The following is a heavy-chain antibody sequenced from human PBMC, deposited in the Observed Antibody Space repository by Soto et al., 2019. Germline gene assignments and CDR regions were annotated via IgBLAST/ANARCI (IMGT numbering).Heavy chain of an antibody. CDR1: GFTFNNYA. V-gene: IGHV3-23*01. D-gene: IGHD4-17*01. Sequence: PGGSLRLSCAASGFTFNNYAMSWFRQAPGRGLEWVSTIRDGVGRTYYADSVKGRFTISRDNSKSRLSLQMNSLRVEDSALYYCAKGGYYDYRDSYWGRGTLVTVSS. CDR2: IRDGVGRT. J-gene: IGHJ4*02. CDR3: AKGGYYDYRDSY.